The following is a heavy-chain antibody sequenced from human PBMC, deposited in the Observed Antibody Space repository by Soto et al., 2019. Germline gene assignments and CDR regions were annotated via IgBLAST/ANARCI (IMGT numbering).Heavy chain of an antibody. J-gene: IGHJ6*02. CDR2: INPSGGST. V-gene: IGHV1-46*01. CDR3: ARATTSYYDSSGYYYETLRAAYYYGMDV. CDR1: GYTFTGYY. Sequence: GASVKVSCKASGYTFTGYYMHWVRQAPGQGLEWMGIINPSGGSTSYAQKFQGRVTMTRDTSTSTVYMELSSLRSEDTAVYYCARATTSYYDSSGYYYETLRAAYYYGMDVWGQGTTVTVSS. D-gene: IGHD3-22*01.